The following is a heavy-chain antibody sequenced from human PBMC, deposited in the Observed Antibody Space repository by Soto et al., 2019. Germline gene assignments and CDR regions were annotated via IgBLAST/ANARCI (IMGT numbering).Heavy chain of an antibody. V-gene: IGHV1-18*01. Sequence: ASVKVSCKASGYTFTIYGISWVLQAPGQGLEWMGWISGYNGDTNYAQKFQGRVSMTLDTSTGTAYMELRSLTSDDTAIYYCAKNGQPPYYYYGLDVWGQGTKVTVSS. CDR3: AKNGQPPYYYYGLDV. D-gene: IGHD2-8*01. J-gene: IGHJ6*02. CDR2: ISGYNGDT. CDR1: GYTFTIYG.